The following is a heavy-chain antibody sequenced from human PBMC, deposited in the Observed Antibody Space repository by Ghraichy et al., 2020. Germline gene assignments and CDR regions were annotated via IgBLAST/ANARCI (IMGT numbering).Heavy chain of an antibody. CDR1: GGSISSGDYY. Sequence: SETLSLTCTVSGGSISSGDYYWSWIRQPPGKGLEWIGYIYYSGSTYYNPSLKSRVTISVDTSKNQFSLKLSSVTAADTAVYYCARGRGLEAAYYYYGMDVWGQGTTVTVSS. V-gene: IGHV4-30-4*01. D-gene: IGHD3-10*01. CDR2: IYYSGST. J-gene: IGHJ6*02. CDR3: ARGRGLEAAYYYYGMDV.